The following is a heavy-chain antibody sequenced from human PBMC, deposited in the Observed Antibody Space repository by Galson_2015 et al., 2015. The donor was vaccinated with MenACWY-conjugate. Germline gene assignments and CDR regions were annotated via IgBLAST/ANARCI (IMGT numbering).Heavy chain of an antibody. CDR1: GFTFSDYC. Sequence: SLRLSCAASGFTFSDYCMHWVRQAPGKGLVWVSRLCGDGSGKTYAGSVEGRFSISMDNAKTTLYLQMNSLRAEDTAMYYCGRIGTPYNFGSPWGQGTLVTVSS. CDR2: LCGDGSGK. CDR3: GRIGTPYNFGSP. J-gene: IGHJ5*02. D-gene: IGHD1-1*01. V-gene: IGHV3-74*01.